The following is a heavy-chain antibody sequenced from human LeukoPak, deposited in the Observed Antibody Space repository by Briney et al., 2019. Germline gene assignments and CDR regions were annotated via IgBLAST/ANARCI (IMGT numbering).Heavy chain of an antibody. Sequence: GGSLRLSCAASGFTFSSYGIHWVRQAPGKGLEWVAVISYDGSNKYYADSVKGRFTISRDNSKNTVYLQMNSLRAEDTAVYYCAREFKRITILYYFDYWGQGTLVTVSS. CDR3: AREFKRITILYYFDY. D-gene: IGHD3-9*01. CDR1: GFTFSSYG. V-gene: IGHV3-30*03. J-gene: IGHJ4*02. CDR2: ISYDGSNK.